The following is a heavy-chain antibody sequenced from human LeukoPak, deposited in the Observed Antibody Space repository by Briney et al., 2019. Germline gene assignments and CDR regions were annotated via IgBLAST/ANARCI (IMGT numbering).Heavy chain of an antibody. V-gene: IGHV4-39*06. CDR1: GGSISSSSYY. CDR2: IYYSGST. CDR3: ARGSGSYPFDY. D-gene: IGHD1-26*01. J-gene: IGHJ4*02. Sequence: PSETLSLTCTVSGGSISSSSYYWGWIRQPPGTGLEWIGSIYYSGSTYYNPSLKSRVTISVDTSKNQFPLKLSSVTAADTAVYYCARGSGSYPFDYWGQGTLVTVSS.